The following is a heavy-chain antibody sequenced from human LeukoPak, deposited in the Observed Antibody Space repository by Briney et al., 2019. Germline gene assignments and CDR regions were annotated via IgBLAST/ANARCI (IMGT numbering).Heavy chain of an antibody. D-gene: IGHD1-1*01. V-gene: IGHV4-59*01. CDR2: IYYSGST. J-gene: IGHJ4*02. CDR3: ASLRGNDFPDY. Sequence: SQTLSLTCTVSGGSISGYYWSWIRQPPGEGLEWIRYIYYSGSTNYNPSLKSRLTISVDTSKNQFSLKLSSVTAADTAVYYCASLRGNDFPDYWGQGILVTVSS. CDR1: GGSISGYY.